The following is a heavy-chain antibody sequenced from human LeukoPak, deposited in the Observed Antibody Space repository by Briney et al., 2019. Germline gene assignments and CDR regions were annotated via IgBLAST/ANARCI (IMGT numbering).Heavy chain of an antibody. D-gene: IGHD6-19*01. CDR1: GFXFSIYA. V-gene: IGHV3-23*01. Sequence: GGSLRLSCAASGFXFSIYALDWVRQAPGKGQEWVSGISGSGGFTYYADSLKGRSTISRDNSKNTLYLQMCSLRAEDTAVYYCAKEAGGIAVAGLAYWGQGSLVTVSS. CDR2: ISGSGGFT. J-gene: IGHJ4*02. CDR3: AKEAGGIAVAGLAY.